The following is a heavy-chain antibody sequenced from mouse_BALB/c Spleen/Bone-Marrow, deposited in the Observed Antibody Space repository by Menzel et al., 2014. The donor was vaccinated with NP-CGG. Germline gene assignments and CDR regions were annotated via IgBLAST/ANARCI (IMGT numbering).Heavy chain of an antibody. CDR1: GFTLSSYG. Sequence: EVKLQESGGGLVQPGGSLKLSCVASGFTLSSYGMSWVRQTPDERLELVATINNNGGSTYYPDSVKGQFTISRDNAKNTLYLQMSSLKSEDTAMYYCARVYGWYFDVWGAGTTVTVSS. CDR3: ARVYGWYFDV. V-gene: IGHV5-6-3*01. D-gene: IGHD1-1*01. J-gene: IGHJ1*01. CDR2: INNNGGST.